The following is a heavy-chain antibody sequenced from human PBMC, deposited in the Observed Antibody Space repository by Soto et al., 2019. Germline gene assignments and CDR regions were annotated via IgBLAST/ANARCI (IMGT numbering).Heavy chain of an antibody. J-gene: IGHJ5*02. D-gene: IGHD6-13*01. CDR1: GFTFSSYG. CDR2: ISYDGSNK. CDR3: AEGSLFGYSSSWPEGGFDP. V-gene: IGHV3-30*18. Sequence: GGSLRLSCAASGFTFSSYGMRWVRQAPGKGLEWVAVISYDGSNKYYADSVKGRFTISRDNSKNTLYLQMNSLRAEDTAVYYCAEGSLFGYSSSWPEGGFDPWGQGTLVTVSS.